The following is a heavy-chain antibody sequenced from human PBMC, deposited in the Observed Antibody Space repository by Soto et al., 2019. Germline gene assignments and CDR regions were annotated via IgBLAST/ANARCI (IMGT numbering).Heavy chain of an antibody. Sequence: SGPTLVNPTQTLTLTCTFSGFSLSTHGLCVSWIRQPPGKALQWLALIDWDDDKYYTTFLKTRLIVSKDTSKNQVVLTMTNMDPVDTATYYGARKDIRQEYYFDYWGQGALVTVSS. CDR2: IDWDDDK. V-gene: IGHV2-70*01. CDR3: ARKDIRQEYYFDY. CDR1: GFSLSTHGLC. J-gene: IGHJ4*02.